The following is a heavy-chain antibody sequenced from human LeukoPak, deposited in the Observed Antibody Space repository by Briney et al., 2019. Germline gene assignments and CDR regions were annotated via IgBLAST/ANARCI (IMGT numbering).Heavy chain of an antibody. CDR2: IYHSGST. CDR3: ARGRRGIAVAT. J-gene: IGHJ4*02. CDR1: GGSISSGGHS. D-gene: IGHD6-19*01. V-gene: IGHV4-30-2*01. Sequence: SETLSLTCAVSGGSISSGGHSWSWIRQPPGKGLEWIGYIYHSGSTYYNPSLKSRVTISVDRSKNQFSLKLSSVTAADTAVYYCARGRRGIAVATWGQGTLVTVSS.